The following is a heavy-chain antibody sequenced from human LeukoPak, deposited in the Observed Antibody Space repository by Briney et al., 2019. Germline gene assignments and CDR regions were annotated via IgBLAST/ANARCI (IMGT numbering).Heavy chain of an antibody. CDR3: AKTGYSSSWPTDY. V-gene: IGHV3-30*18. CDR1: GFTFSSYG. J-gene: IGHJ4*02. D-gene: IGHD6-13*01. Sequence: GGSLRLSCAASGFTFSSYGMHRVRQAPGKGLEWVAVISYDGSNKYYADSVKGRFTISRDNSKNTLYLQMNSLRAEDTAVYYCAKTGYSSSWPTDYWGQGTLVTVSS. CDR2: ISYDGSNK.